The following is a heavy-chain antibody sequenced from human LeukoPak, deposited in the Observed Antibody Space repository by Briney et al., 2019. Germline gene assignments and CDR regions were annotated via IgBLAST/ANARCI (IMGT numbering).Heavy chain of an antibody. CDR1: GFTFSSYA. V-gene: IGHV3-30-3*01. CDR2: ISYDGSNK. CDR3: ARDLHPGPYYYYYYGMDV. J-gene: IGHJ6*02. Sequence: GRSLRLSCAASGFTFSSYAMHWVRQAPGKGLEWVAVISYDGSNKYYADSVKGRFTISRDNSKNTLYLQMNSLRAEDTAVYYCARDLHPGPYYYYYYGMDVWGQGTTVTVSS.